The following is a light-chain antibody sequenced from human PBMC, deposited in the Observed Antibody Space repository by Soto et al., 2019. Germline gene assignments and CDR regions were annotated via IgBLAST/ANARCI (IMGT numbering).Light chain of an antibody. CDR1: QSFSSSY. CDR2: GAS. V-gene: IGKV3-20*01. Sequence: EIVLTQSPGTLSLSPGERATLSCRASQSFSSSYLAWYQQKPGQAPRLLIYGASSRATGIPDRFSGSGSGTDFTLTISRLEPEDFAEYYCQQYGSSPPRVTFGPGTKVDIK. J-gene: IGKJ3*01. CDR3: QQYGSSPPRVT.